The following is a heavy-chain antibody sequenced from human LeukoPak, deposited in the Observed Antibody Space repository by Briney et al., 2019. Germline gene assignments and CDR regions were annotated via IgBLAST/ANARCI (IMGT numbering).Heavy chain of an antibody. CDR3: AKEGAGIAVAGTQNADYYYYYGMDV. J-gene: IGHJ6*02. Sequence: SGGSLRLSCAASGFTFSSYGMHWVRQAPGKGLEWVAVISYDGSNKYYADSVKGRFTISRDNSKNTLYLQMNSLRAEDTAVYYCAKEGAGIAVAGTQNADYYYYYGMDVWGQGTTVTVSS. V-gene: IGHV3-30*18. CDR2: ISYDGSNK. CDR1: GFTFSSYG. D-gene: IGHD6-19*01.